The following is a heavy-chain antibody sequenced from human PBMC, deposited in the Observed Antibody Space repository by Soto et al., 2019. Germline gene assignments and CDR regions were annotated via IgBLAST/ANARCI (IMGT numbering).Heavy chain of an antibody. CDR3: AREYGNSILPLDY. V-gene: IGHV3-74*01. D-gene: IGHD2-15*01. CDR1: GYTFSSFA. Sequence: GGSLRLSCAASGYTFSSFAMSWVRQAPGKGPVWVSRINGDGSSTAYAGSVEGRFTISRDNVNNMVYLQMKSLRAEDTAVYYCAREYGNSILPLDYWGQGSLVPSPQ. J-gene: IGHJ4*02. CDR2: INGDGSST.